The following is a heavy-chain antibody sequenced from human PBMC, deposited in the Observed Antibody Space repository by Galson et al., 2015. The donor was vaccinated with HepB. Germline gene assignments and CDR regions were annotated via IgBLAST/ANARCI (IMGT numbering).Heavy chain of an antibody. Sequence: SLRLSCAASGFTFSSYGMHWVRQAPGKGLEWVAVISYDGSNKYYADSVKGRFTISRDNSKNTLYLQMNSLRAEDTAVYYCAKDLGLECSSTSCYFYYYYGMDVWGQGTTVTVSS. D-gene: IGHD2-2*01. CDR2: ISYDGSNK. CDR1: GFTFSSYG. J-gene: IGHJ6*02. V-gene: IGHV3-30*18. CDR3: AKDLGLECSSTSCYFYYYYGMDV.